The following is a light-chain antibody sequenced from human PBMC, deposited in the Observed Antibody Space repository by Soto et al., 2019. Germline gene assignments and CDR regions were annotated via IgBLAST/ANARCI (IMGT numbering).Light chain of an antibody. Sequence: QSVLTQPASGSGSPGQSSTISCTGTSSDVGAYDYVSWYQQHPDKAPKLMIYEVSHRPSGVSNRFYGSKSVNTATLTISGLQAEDEADYYCSSYTSSSTRVFGTGTKVTVL. J-gene: IGLJ1*01. V-gene: IGLV2-14*03. CDR2: EVS. CDR3: SSYTSSSTRV. CDR1: SSDVGAYDY.